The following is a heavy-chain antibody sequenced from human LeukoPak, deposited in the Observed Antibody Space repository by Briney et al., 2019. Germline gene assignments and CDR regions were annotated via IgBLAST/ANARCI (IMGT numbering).Heavy chain of an antibody. V-gene: IGHV4-59*01. Sequence: NPSETLSLTCTVSGASISSWYWSWIRQPPGKGLEWIGYIYGSGNTNYNPSLKSRVTMSIDTSKNQFSLKLTSVTAADTATYYRARETSLAGFASGLGFNYWGQGILVTVSS. CDR3: ARETSLAGFASGLGFNY. J-gene: IGHJ4*02. D-gene: IGHD6-19*01. CDR1: GASISSWY. CDR2: IYGSGNT.